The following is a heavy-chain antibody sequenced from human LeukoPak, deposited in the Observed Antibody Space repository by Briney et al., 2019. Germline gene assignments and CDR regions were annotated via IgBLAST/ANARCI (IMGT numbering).Heavy chain of an antibody. V-gene: IGHV1-2*02. CDR2: INPNSGGT. Sequence: GASVKVSCKASGYTFTDYYMHWVRQAPGQGLAWLGWINPNSGGTNYAQMFQGRVTVTRDTSISTAYMELSSLRSDDTAVYYCAGAFPAYYYDSSGYLDYWGQGTLVTVSS. CDR3: AGAFPAYYYDSSGYLDY. CDR1: GYTFTDYY. J-gene: IGHJ4*02. D-gene: IGHD3-22*01.